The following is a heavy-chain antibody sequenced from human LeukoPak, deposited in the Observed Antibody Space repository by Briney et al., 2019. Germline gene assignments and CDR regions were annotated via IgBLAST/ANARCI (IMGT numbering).Heavy chain of an antibody. Sequence: ASVKVSCKASGYTFTSYGISWVRQAPGQGLEWMGWISAYNGNTNYAQKLQGRVTMTRDMSTSTVYMELSSLRSEDTAVYYCARDLRRWHPGSYWGQGTLVTVSS. CDR1: GYTFTSYG. D-gene: IGHD4-23*01. CDR3: ARDLRRWHPGSY. CDR2: ISAYNGNT. J-gene: IGHJ4*02. V-gene: IGHV1-18*01.